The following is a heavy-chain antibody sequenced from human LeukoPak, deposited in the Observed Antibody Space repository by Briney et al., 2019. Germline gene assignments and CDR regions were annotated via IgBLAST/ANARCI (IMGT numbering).Heavy chain of an antibody. V-gene: IGHV4-34*01. Sequence: PSETLSLTCAVYGGSFSGYYWSWIRQPPGKGLEWIGEINHSGSTNYNPSLKSRVTISVDTSKNQFSLKLSSVTAADTAVYYCARDGAAAGTGDWGQGTLVTVSS. CDR1: GGSFSGYY. CDR2: INHSGST. CDR3: ARDGAAAGTGD. J-gene: IGHJ4*02. D-gene: IGHD6-13*01.